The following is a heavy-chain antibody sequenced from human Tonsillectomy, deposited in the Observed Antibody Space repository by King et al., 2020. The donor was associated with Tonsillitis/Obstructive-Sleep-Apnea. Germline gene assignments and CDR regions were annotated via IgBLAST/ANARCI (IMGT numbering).Heavy chain of an antibody. V-gene: IGHV1-18*01. J-gene: IGHJ4*02. CDR1: GYTFTSYG. Sequence: VQLVQSGAEVKKPGASVKVSCKASGYTFTSYGISWVRQAPGQGLEWMGWISAYNGNTNYAQKLQGRFTMTTDKSTSTPFMELRSLRSDDTAVYYCARLIKGFYDSDAYRFDYWGQGTLVTVSS. D-gene: IGHD3-16*01. CDR2: ISAYNGNT. CDR3: ARLIKGFYDSDAYRFDY.